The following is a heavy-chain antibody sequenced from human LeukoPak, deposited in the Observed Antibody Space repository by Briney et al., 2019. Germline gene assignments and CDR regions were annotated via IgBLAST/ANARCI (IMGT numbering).Heavy chain of an antibody. D-gene: IGHD2-15*01. J-gene: IGHJ4*02. V-gene: IGHV4-4*07. CDR2: IYSSGRT. CDR3: ARAPAGCGGTCSFGY. CDR1: GASMSNSF. Sequence: SETLSLTCTVSGASMSNSFWSWIRQPAGKGLEWIGRIYSSGRTNYNPSLKSRVTLSIDTSNNQFSLKLTSVTAADTALYYCARAPAGCGGTCSFGYWGQGTLDTVSS.